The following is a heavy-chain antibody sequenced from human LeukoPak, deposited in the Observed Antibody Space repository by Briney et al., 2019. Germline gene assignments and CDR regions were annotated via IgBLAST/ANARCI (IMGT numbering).Heavy chain of an antibody. V-gene: IGHV4-31*03. CDR3: ARGREYSSSWYWFDP. Sequence: TLSLTCTVSGGSISSGGYYWSWIRQHPGKGLEWIGYIYYSGSTYYNPSLKSRVTISADTSKNQFSLKLSSVTAADTAVYYCARGREYSSSWYWFDPWGQGTLVTVSS. D-gene: IGHD6-13*01. J-gene: IGHJ5*02. CDR2: IYYSGST. CDR1: GGSISSGGYY.